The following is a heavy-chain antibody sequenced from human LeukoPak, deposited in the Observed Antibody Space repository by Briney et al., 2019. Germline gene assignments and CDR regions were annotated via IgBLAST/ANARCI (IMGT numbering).Heavy chain of an antibody. CDR2: IKQDGSEK. D-gene: IGHD6-19*01. CDR1: GFTFSSYW. V-gene: IGHV3-7*01. CDR3: ARDREQWPSYFDY. J-gene: IGHJ4*02. Sequence: GGSLRLSCAASGFTFSSYWMSWVGQAPGKGLEWVANIKQDGSEKYYVDSVKGRFTISRDNAKNSLYLQMNSLGAEDTAVYYCARDREQWPSYFDYWGQGTLVTVSS.